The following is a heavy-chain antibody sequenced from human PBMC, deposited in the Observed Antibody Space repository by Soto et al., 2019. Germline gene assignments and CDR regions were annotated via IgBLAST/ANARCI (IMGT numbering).Heavy chain of an antibody. J-gene: IGHJ4*02. V-gene: IGHV4-39*01. Sequence: SETLSLTCTVSGGSISSSSNHWGWIRQPPGKGLEWIGNIYYSENTYYNPSLKSRVTISVDTSKNQFSLKLSSVTAADTAVYYYARVIGRGAAGTYASDYWGQGTLVTVS. CDR1: GGSISSSSNH. D-gene: IGHD6-13*01. CDR2: IYYSENT. CDR3: ARVIGRGAAGTYASDY.